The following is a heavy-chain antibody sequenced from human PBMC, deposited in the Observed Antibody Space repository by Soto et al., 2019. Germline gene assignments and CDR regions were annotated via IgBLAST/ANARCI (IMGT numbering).Heavy chain of an antibody. D-gene: IGHD6-19*01. Sequence: PSETLSLTCTFSGCSVSSGSYYWSWIRQPPGKGLEWIGYIYYSGSTNYNPSLKSRVTISVDTSKNQFSLKLSSVTAADTAVYYCARDGGWYDYWGQGTLVTVSS. J-gene: IGHJ4*02. CDR2: IYYSGST. CDR1: GCSVSSGSYY. V-gene: IGHV4-61*01. CDR3: ARDGGWYDY.